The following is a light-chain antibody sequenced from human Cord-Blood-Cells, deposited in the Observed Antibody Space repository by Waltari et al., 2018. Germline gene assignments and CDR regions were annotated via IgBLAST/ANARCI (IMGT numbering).Light chain of an antibody. CDR1: QRISSN. V-gene: IGKV1-39*01. J-gene: IGKJ4*01. Sequence: VQLSQCPSPLSAPLGDRVNIPCRASQRISSNLNWYQQKPGKAPKLLIYAASSWHSGLPSRFSGSGSGTEFTLTISSLQSEDFATYYCQQSYSTPLTFGGGTKVEIK. CDR3: QQSYSTPLT. CDR2: AAS.